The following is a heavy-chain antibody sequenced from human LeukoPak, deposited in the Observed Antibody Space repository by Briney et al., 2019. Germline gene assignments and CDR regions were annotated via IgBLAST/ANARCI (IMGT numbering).Heavy chain of an antibody. J-gene: IGHJ4*02. D-gene: IGHD5-24*01. CDR1: GGSISSHY. Sequence: PSETLSLTCTVPGGSISSHYWSWIRQPPGKRLEWIGYVYYSGSTNYNPSLKSRVTISVDTSDNQFSLKLSSVTAADTALYYCARGDGYNYRYFDYWGQGTLVTVSS. CDR3: ARGDGYNYRYFDY. V-gene: IGHV4-59*11. CDR2: VYYSGST.